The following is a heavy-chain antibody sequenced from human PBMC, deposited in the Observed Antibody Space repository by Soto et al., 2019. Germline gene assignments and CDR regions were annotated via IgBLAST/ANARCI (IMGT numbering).Heavy chain of an antibody. V-gene: IGHV4-30-4*01. Sequence: QVQLQESGPGLVKPSQTLSLTCTVSGGSMSSGEYYWSWIRQPPGKGLVWIGYIYYSGSTYYNPSLKSRVTISVETSKNQFSLKPSSVTAAHKAVYYSARASPVVTDVWGQGTPVTVSS. CDR2: IYYSGST. J-gene: IGHJ6*02. CDR3: ARASPVVTDV. D-gene: IGHD5-18*01. CDR1: GGSMSSGEYY.